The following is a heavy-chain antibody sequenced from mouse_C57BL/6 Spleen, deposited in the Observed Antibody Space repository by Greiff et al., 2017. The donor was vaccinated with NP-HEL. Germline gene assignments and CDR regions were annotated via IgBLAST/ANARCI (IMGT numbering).Heavy chain of an antibody. J-gene: IGHJ3*01. CDR2: INPNNGGT. Sequence: EVQLQQSGPELVKPGASVKISCKASGYTFTDYYMNWVKQSHGKSLEWIGDINPNNGGTSYNQKFKGKATLTVDKSSSTAYMELRSLTSEDSAVYYCARPYYYGSIPFAYWGQGTLVTVSA. V-gene: IGHV1-26*01. CDR3: ARPYYYGSIPFAY. CDR1: GYTFTDYY. D-gene: IGHD1-1*01.